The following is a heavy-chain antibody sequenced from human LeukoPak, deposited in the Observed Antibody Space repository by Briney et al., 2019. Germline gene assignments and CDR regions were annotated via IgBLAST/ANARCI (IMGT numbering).Heavy chain of an antibody. CDR3: ARRAGAPDFDV. J-gene: IGHJ4*02. D-gene: IGHD3-10*01. CDR1: GGPFVGYS. Sequence: SDTLSLTCTVSGGPFVGYSWTWIRQPPGKGLEWIGEITHSGGGNYNPSLKSRVTISVDSSQNRFSLKVLSVTAADTAVYYCARRAGAPDFDVWGLGTLVSVSS. CDR2: ITHSGGG. V-gene: IGHV4-34*01.